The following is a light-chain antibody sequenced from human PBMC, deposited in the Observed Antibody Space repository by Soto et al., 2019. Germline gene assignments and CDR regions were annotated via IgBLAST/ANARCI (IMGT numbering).Light chain of an antibody. CDR2: INYDGTH. CDR3: QSLGTGIQV. V-gene: IGLV4-69*01. J-gene: IGLJ3*02. Sequence: QTVVTQSPSASGSLGASVKLTCTLSSDYTTYAIAWHQQQSEKGPRFLMKINYDGTHSKGDGFFDRFSGSSSGAERHLTISSLQSEDEADYYCQSLGTGIQVFGGGTKVTVL. CDR1: SDYTTYA.